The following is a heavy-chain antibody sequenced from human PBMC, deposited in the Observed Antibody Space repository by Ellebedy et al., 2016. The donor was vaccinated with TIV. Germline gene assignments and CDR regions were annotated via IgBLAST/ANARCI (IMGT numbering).Heavy chain of an antibody. D-gene: IGHD5-18*01. J-gene: IGHJ4*02. V-gene: IGHV3-66*01. CDR3: ARKYIYGFD. CDR1: GFTVSSNS. Sequence: GESLKISCAASGFTVSSNSMSWVRQAPGKGLEWVSVIYSGGATSYADSVKGRFTISRDNSKNTLYLQMNSLRVEDTAVYYCARKYIYGFDWGQGTLVTVSS. CDR2: IYSGGAT.